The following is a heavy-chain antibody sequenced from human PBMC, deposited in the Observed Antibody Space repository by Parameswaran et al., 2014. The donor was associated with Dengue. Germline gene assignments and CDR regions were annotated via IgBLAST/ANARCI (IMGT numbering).Heavy chain of an antibody. CDR2: IHPGDSDI. CDR3: ARPPYCEANNCDDN. Sequence: VRQAPGKGLEWMGIIHPGDSDIRYSPSFEGQVIISADKSISTAYLQWASLKASDTGMYYCARPPYCEANNCDDNWGQGTLVTVSS. V-gene: IGHV5-51*01. D-gene: IGHD1-1*01. J-gene: IGHJ4*02.